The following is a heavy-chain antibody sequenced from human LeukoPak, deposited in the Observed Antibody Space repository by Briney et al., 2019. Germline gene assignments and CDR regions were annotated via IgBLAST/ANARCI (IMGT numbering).Heavy chain of an antibody. J-gene: IGHJ4*02. V-gene: IGHV4-4*07. CDR3: ARDIEYYDSSGFPTYYFDY. D-gene: IGHD3-22*01. CDR2: IYSMGST. Sequence: SETLSLTCILSVGSLSSYYWSWIRQPAGRGLEWIGRIYSMGSTNHNPSLKSRVTMSVDTSKNEFSLKLSSLTAADTAVYYCARDIEYYDSSGFPTYYFDYGGQGTLVTVSS. CDR1: VGSLSSYY.